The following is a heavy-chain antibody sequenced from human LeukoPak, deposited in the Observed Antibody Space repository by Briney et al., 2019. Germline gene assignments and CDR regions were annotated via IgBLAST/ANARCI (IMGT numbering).Heavy chain of an antibody. CDR3: ARGRYYSDSGGYGDGIPSDY. D-gene: IGHD3-22*01. V-gene: IGHV4-34*01. J-gene: IGHJ4*02. Sequence: SETLSLTCAVYGGAFSGYYWSWIRQSPGKGLEWIGEINYSGSTDYNPSLKSRVTISLDTSKIQFYLKLTSVTAADTAVYYCARGRYYSDSGGYGDGIPSDYWGQGTLVTVSS. CDR1: GGAFSGYY. CDR2: INYSGST.